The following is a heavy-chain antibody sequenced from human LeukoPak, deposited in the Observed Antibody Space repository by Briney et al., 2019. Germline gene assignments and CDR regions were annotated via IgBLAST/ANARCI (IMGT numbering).Heavy chain of an antibody. J-gene: IGHJ5*02. CDR2: IYYSGST. Sequence: SETLSLTCTVSGGSISIYYWSWIRQPPGKGLEWIGYIYYSGSTNYNPSLKSRVTISVDTSKNQFSLKLSSVTAADTAVYYCARTSGYSSGWYTGPFNGFDPWGQGTLVTVSS. CDR1: GGSISIYY. CDR3: ARTSGYSSGWYTGPFNGFDP. D-gene: IGHD6-19*01. V-gene: IGHV4-59*01.